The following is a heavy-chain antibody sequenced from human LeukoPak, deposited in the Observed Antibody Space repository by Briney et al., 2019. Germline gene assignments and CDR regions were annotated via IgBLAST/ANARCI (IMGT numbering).Heavy chain of an antibody. V-gene: IGHV3-23*01. CDR2: ISGSGGST. CDR1: GFTFSSYA. D-gene: IGHD3-22*01. CDR3: AKVGLFYYDSSGYYSDY. Sequence: PGGSLRLSCAASGFTFSSYAMSWVRQAPGKGLEWVSAISGSGGSTYYADSVKGRFTISRDNSKNTLYLQMNSLRAEDTAVYYCAKVGLFYYDSSGYYSDYWGQGTLVTVSS. J-gene: IGHJ4*02.